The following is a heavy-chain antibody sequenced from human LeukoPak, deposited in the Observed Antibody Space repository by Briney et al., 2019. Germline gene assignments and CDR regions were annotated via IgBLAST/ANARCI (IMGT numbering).Heavy chain of an antibody. CDR2: INPNSGGT. CDR1: GYIFTGYF. V-gene: IGHV1-2*02. J-gene: IGHJ3*02. CDR3: ARENTMIADAFDI. Sequence: ASVKVSCKASGYIFTGYFMHWVRQAPGQGLEWMGWINPNSGGTNYAQKVQGRITMTTDTSTSTAYMELRSLRSDDTAVYYCARENTMIADAFDIWGQGTMVTVSS. D-gene: IGHD3-22*01.